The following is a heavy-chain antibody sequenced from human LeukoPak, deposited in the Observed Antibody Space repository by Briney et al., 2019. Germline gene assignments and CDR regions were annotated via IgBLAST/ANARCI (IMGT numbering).Heavy chain of an antibody. Sequence: SETLSLTCTVSGGSISSYYWSWIRQPPGKGLERIGYIYYSATNYNPSLQSRVTMSVDTSKNQFSLKLSSVTAADTAVYYCARYFDTTGLFDPWGQGTLVTVSS. CDR3: ARYFDTTGLFDP. J-gene: IGHJ5*02. D-gene: IGHD3-22*01. CDR2: IYYSAT. V-gene: IGHV4-59*08. CDR1: GGSISSYY.